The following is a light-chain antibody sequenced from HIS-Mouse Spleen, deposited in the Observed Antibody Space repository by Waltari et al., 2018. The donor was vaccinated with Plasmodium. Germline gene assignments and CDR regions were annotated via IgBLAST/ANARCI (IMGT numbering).Light chain of an antibody. J-gene: IGKJ2*01. CDR1: PSVSSN. Sequence: EIVMTQSPAPLSVSPGERATPPCRASPSVSSNLAWYQQKPGQAPRLLIYGASTRATGIPARFSGSGSGTEFTLTISSMQSEDFAVYYCQQYNNWPPYTFGQGTKLEIK. V-gene: IGKV3-15*01. CDR2: GAS. CDR3: QQYNNWPPYT.